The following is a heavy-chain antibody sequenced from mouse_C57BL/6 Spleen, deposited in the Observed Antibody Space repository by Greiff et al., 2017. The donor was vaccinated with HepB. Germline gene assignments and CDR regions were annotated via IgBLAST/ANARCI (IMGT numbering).Heavy chain of an antibody. V-gene: IGHV5-17*01. CDR3: ARGYDYDGWYFDV. J-gene: IGHJ1*03. Sequence: EVQRVESGGGLVKPGGSLKLSCAASGFTFSDYGMHWVRQSPEKGLEWVAYISSGSSTIYYAETVKGRFTISRDNAKNTLFLQMTSLRSEDTAMYYCARGYDYDGWYFDVWGTGTTVTVSS. CDR1: GFTFSDYG. CDR2: ISSGSSTI. D-gene: IGHD2-4*01.